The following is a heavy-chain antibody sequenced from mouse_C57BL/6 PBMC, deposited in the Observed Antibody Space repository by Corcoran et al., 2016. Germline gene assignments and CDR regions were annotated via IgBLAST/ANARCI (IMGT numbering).Heavy chain of an antibody. D-gene: IGHD2-1*01. Sequence: QIQLVQSGPELKKPGETVKISCKASGYTFTTYGMSWVKQAPGNGLKWMGWINTYSGVPTYADDFKGRFAFSLETSASTAYLQINNLKNEDTATYFCARHYGNDAMDYWGQGTSVTVSS. CDR3: ARHYGNDAMDY. CDR1: GYTFTTYG. CDR2: INTYSGVP. J-gene: IGHJ4*01. V-gene: IGHV9-3*01.